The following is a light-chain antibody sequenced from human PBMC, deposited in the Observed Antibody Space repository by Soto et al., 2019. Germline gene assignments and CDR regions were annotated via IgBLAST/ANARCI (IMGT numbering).Light chain of an antibody. CDR3: SSYTSSSTLFV. V-gene: IGLV2-14*01. CDR1: SSDVGGYNH. Sequence: QSVLTQPASGSGSPGQSITISCTGTSSDVGGYNHVSWYQQHPGKVPKLMIYDVSNRPSGVSNRFSGSKSGNTASLTISGLQAEDDADYYCSSYTSSSTLFVFGTGTKVTVL. J-gene: IGLJ1*01. CDR2: DVS.